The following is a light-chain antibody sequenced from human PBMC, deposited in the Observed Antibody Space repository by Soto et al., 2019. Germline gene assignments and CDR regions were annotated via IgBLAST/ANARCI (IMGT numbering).Light chain of an antibody. CDR2: DAS. J-gene: IGKJ1*01. CDR3: QHYGKSPWT. CDR1: QSINTY. V-gene: IGKV3-20*01. Sequence: DNVWPQSPATLSLYPGEGATLSCRASQSINTYLAWYQQKPGQAPRLLIYDASNRATGIPARFSGSGSGTDFTLTISRLEPEDFAVYYCQHYGKSPWTLGQG.